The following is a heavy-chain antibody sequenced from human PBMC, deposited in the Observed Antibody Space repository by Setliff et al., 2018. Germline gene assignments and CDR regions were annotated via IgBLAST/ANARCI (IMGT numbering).Heavy chain of an antibody. J-gene: IGHJ3*02. CDR1: GYSFTDYW. Sequence: GESLKISCKDSGYSFTDYWIGWVRQMPGEGLEWMGIIHPSNSDTVYSPSFQGQVTISADRPITTAYLQWSSLKASDTAIYYCARNRVALYDAFDIWGQGTMVTVSS. D-gene: IGHD5-12*01. V-gene: IGHV5-51*01. CDR3: ARNRVALYDAFDI. CDR2: IHPSNSDT.